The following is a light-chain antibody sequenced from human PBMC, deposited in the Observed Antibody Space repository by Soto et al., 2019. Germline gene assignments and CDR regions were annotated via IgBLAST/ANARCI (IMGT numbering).Light chain of an antibody. Sequence: DIQMTQSPSSLSASVGDRVTITCRASQSIAGFLNWHQQKPGKAPNLLIYAASNLQSGVPSRFSGRGSGTDFTLTRISLQREVSATYYCQESYSALWSFGQGTRVEI. CDR3: QESYSALWS. V-gene: IGKV1-39*01. CDR1: QSIAGF. CDR2: AAS. J-gene: IGKJ1*01.